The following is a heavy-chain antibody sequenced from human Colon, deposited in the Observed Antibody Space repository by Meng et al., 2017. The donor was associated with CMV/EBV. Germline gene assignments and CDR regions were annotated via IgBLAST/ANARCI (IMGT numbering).Heavy chain of an antibody. J-gene: IGHJ1*01. CDR2: ISGSGDST. D-gene: IGHD2-8*02. Sequence: GGSLRLSCAASGFTFTSYAMSWVRQAPGKGLEWVSGISGSGDSTSYADSVKGRITISRDNSRSTLFLQVNSLRADDTAVYYCSIGGYCTGLPCAPFFWGQGTLVTVSS. CDR1: GFTFTSYA. V-gene: IGHV3-23*01. CDR3: SIGGYCTGLPCAPFF.